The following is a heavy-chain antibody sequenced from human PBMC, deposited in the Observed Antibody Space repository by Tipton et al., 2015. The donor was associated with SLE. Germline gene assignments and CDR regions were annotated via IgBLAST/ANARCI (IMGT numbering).Heavy chain of an antibody. Sequence: TLSLTCTVSGGSISSGGYYWSWIRQHPGKGLEWIGYIYYSGSTHYNPSLKSRVTISVDTSKNQFSLKLSSVTAADTAVYYCARGIAVAGFDYWGQGTLVTVSS. V-gene: IGHV4-31*03. D-gene: IGHD6-19*01. CDR1: GGSISSGGYY. CDR2: IYYSGST. CDR3: ARGIAVAGFDY. J-gene: IGHJ4*02.